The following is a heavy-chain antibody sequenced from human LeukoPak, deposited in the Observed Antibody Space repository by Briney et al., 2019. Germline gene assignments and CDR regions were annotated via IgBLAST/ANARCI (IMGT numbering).Heavy chain of an antibody. CDR1: GGSFSGYF. V-gene: IGHV4-34*01. CDR3: ARDRENIVLVPGAKRKTWYFDY. J-gene: IGHJ4*02. CDR2: INRGGST. D-gene: IGHD2-2*01. Sequence: SETLSLTCAVYGGSFSGYFWSWIRQPPGKGLEWIGEINRGGSTNYNPSLKSRVTISVDTSKNQFSLKLSSVTAADTAVYYCARDRENIVLVPGAKRKTWYFDYWGQGTLVTVSS.